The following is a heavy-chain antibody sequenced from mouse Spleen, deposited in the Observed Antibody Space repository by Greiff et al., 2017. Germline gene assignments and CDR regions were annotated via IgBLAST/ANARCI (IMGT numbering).Heavy chain of an antibody. CDR1: GYTFTSYW. CDR3: ARGYYRYDWYFDV. CDR2: IDPNSGGT. V-gene: IGHV1-72*01. Sequence: QVQLKQPGAELVKPGASVKLSCKASGYTFTSYWMHWVKQRPGRGLEWIGRIDPNSGGTKYNEKFKSKATLTVDKPSSTAYMQLSSLTSEDSAVYYCARGYYRYDWYFDVWGAGTTVTVSS. J-gene: IGHJ1*01. D-gene: IGHD2-14*01.